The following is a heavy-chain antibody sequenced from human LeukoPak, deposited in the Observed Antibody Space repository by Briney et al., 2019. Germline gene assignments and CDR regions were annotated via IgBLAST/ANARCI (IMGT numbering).Heavy chain of an antibody. V-gene: IGHV3-21*04. CDR2: ISSSSSYI. Sequence: GGSLRLSCAASGFTFSSYSMNWVRQAPGKGLEWVSSISSSSSYIYYADSVKGRFTISRDNSKHTLYLQMNSLRAEDTAVYYCAKVAHGRYYDILTGYRPSYYFDYWGQGTLVTVSS. CDR3: AKVAHGRYYDILTGYRPSYYFDY. CDR1: GFTFSSYS. J-gene: IGHJ4*02. D-gene: IGHD3-9*01.